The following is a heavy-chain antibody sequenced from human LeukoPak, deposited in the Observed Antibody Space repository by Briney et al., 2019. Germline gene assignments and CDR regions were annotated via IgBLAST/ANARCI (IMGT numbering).Heavy chain of an antibody. CDR3: ASLDTAAIRTGGY. CDR2: IKKSGSET. D-gene: IGHD5-18*01. V-gene: IGHV3-7*01. J-gene: IGHJ4*02. Sequence: GGSLTLSCVASGFPFSPDWMSWARQTPGKGLEWVAMIKKSGSETHYVDSVKGRFTISRDSARNSLYLQMTSLKADDTAVYYCASLDTAAIRTGGYWGQGTLVTVSS. CDR1: GFPFSPDW.